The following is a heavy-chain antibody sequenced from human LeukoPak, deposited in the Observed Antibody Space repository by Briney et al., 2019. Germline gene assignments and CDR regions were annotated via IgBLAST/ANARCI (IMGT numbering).Heavy chain of an antibody. Sequence: GGSLRLSCAASGFTFSTYAMNWVRQAPGKGLEWVSVISGSGGSTYYADSVKGRFTISRDNPKNTLYLQMNSLRVEDTAVYYCAKAGPASSDYLNWFDPWGQGTLVTVSS. J-gene: IGHJ5*02. CDR3: AKAGPASSDYLNWFDP. V-gene: IGHV3-23*01. D-gene: IGHD3-22*01. CDR2: ISGSGGST. CDR1: GFTFSTYA.